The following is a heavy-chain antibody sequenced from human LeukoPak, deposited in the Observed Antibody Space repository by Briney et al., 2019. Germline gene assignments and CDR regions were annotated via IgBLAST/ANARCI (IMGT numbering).Heavy chain of an antibody. V-gene: IGHV4-4*07. CDR3: ARESGGSRPLDH. D-gene: IGHD3-16*01. CDR1: GDSISSNY. J-gene: IGHJ4*02. CDR2: MYTSGST. Sequence: SETLSLTCTVSGDSISSNYWTWIRQPAGKGLEWIGRMYTSGSTNYKPSLKSRVTMSVDTSKNQFSLKLTSVTAADTALYYCARESGGSRPLDHWGQGILVTVSS.